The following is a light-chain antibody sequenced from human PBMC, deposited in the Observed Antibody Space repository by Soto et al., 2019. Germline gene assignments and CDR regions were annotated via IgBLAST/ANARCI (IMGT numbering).Light chain of an antibody. Sequence: ELLLTQSPGTLSLSPRVRAXISRRASQTVTSDSLAWYQQQAGQAPRLLIYAASSRATGIPDRFSGSGSGTDFTLTISRLEPEDFAVYYCQQYGSSGTFGQGTKVDIK. CDR2: AAS. CDR1: QTVTSDS. J-gene: IGKJ1*01. V-gene: IGKV3-20*01. CDR3: QQYGSSGT.